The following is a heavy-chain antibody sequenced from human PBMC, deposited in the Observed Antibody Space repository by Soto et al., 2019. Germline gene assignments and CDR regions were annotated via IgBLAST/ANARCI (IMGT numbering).Heavy chain of an antibody. D-gene: IGHD6-6*01. Sequence: SETLSLTCTVSGGSISSYYWSWIRQPPGKRLEWIGYISYSGNTNYNPSLKSRVTISVDTSKNQCSLKLSSVTAADTAVYYCATGGAYSSSWSWFDPWGQGTLVTVSS. CDR2: ISYSGNT. CDR1: GGSISSYY. CDR3: ATGGAYSSSWSWFDP. V-gene: IGHV4-59*01. J-gene: IGHJ5*02.